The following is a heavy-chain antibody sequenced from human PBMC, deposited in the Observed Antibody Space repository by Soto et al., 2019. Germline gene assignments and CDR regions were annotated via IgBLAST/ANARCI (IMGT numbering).Heavy chain of an antibody. V-gene: IGHV2-5*02. CDR3: EHRVTLMSTWNYGAFDF. CDR2: TYWDDDN. CDR1: GFSITTSGVG. Sequence: QITLKESGPTLVRPTQTLTLTCSLSGFSITTSGVGVGWVRQPPGKALEWLAFTYWDDDNRYNPSLRPRLSTAKDTSRNHVVLTMTNMDPEDTATYYCEHRVTLMSTWNYGAFDFWGQGALVTVPS. J-gene: IGHJ3*01. D-gene: IGHD1-7*01.